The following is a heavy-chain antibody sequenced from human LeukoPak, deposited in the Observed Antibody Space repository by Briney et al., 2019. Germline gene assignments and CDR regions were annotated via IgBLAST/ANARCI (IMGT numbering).Heavy chain of an antibody. Sequence: GGSLRLSCAASGFTFSSYFMNWVRQAPGKGLEWVSYISSSGSTIYSADSVKGRFSISRDNAKNSLYLQMNSLRAEDTAVYYCARCGNWGVGHAFDIWGQGTMVTVSS. CDR3: ARCGNWGVGHAFDI. J-gene: IGHJ3*02. D-gene: IGHD4-23*01. V-gene: IGHV3-48*04. CDR1: GFTFSSYF. CDR2: ISSSGSTI.